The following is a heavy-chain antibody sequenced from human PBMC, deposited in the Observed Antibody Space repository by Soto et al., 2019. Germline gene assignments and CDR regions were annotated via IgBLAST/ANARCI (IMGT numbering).Heavy chain of an antibody. Sequence: PGECLNISCKTSGYNFTAFCIRWVRQMPGRGLEWLGKIDPTDSYTNYSPSFEGHVTISTDNSISTAYLQWSSLRASDTALYFCARVYKNWFDSWAQGTMVTGSS. V-gene: IGHV5-10-1*01. CDR2: IDPTDSYT. CDR3: ARVYKNWFDS. J-gene: IGHJ5*01. D-gene: IGHD1-1*01. CDR1: GYNFTAFC.